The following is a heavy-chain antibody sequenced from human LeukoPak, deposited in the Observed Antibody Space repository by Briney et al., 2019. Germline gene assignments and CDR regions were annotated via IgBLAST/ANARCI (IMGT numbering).Heavy chain of an antibody. CDR2: ISTYNGKT. CDR3: ARTDIVVVVAGERYYYYGMDV. D-gene: IGHD2-15*01. CDR1: GYTFTSYG. Sequence: ASVKVSCKASGYTFTSYGITWVRQAPGQGLEWMGWISTYNGKTNYAQKLQGRVTMTTDTSTSTAYMELRSLRSDDTAVYYCARTDIVVVVAGERYYYYGMDVWGQGTTVTVSS. V-gene: IGHV1-18*01. J-gene: IGHJ6*02.